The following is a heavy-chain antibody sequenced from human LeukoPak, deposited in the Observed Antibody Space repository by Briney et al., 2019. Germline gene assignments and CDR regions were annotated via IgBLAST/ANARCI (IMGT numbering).Heavy chain of an antibody. V-gene: IGHV4-39*07. J-gene: IGHJ5*02. D-gene: IGHD3-3*01. CDR3: ARGSGYPKLRGFDP. CDR1: GGSISSSSYY. CDR2: IYYSGST. Sequence: NPSETLSLTCTVSGGSISSSSYYWGWIRQPPGKGLEWIGSIYYSGSTYYNPSLKSRVTISVDTSKNQFSLKLSSVTAADTAVYYCARGSGYPKLRGFDPWGQGTLVTVSS.